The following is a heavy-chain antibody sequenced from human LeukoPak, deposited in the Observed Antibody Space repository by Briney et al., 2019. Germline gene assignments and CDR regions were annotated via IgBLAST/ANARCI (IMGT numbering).Heavy chain of an antibody. J-gene: IGHJ6*03. CDR1: GFTFSSYA. CDR3: AKDKHRSTVTVYYYMDV. V-gene: IGHV3-23*01. D-gene: IGHD4-11*01. CDR2: ISGSGGST. Sequence: GGSLRLSCAASGFTFSSYAMSWVRQAPGKGLEWVSAISGSGGSTYYADSVKGRFTISRDNSKNTLYLQMNSLGAEDTAVYYCAKDKHRSTVTVYYYMDVWGKGTTVTVSS.